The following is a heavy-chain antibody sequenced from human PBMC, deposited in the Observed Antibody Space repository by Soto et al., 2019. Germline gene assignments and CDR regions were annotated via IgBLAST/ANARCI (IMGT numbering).Heavy chain of an antibody. D-gene: IGHD3-10*01. CDR3: AKDRPEITMVRGAKGYYYYGMDV. J-gene: IGHJ6*02. Sequence: EVQLLESGGGLVQPGGSLRLSCAASGFTFSSYAMSWVRQAPGKGLEWVSAISGSGGSTYYADYVKGRFTISRDNSKNTLYLQMNSLRAEDTAVYYCAKDRPEITMVRGAKGYYYYGMDVWGQGTTVTVSS. V-gene: IGHV3-23*01. CDR2: ISGSGGST. CDR1: GFTFSSYA.